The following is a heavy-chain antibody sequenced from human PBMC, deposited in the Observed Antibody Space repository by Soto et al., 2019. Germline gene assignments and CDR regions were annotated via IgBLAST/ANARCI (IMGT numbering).Heavy chain of an antibody. Sequence: QVQLVQSGAEVKKPGSSVKVSCKASGGTFSSYAISWVRQAPGQGLEWMGGIIPIFGTANYAQKFQGRGTISADAATSTACMELSSRRSEDTAVDYCARGTQLVARVDAFGIWGQGTMVAVSS. V-gene: IGHV1-69*01. D-gene: IGHD6-6*01. CDR2: IIPIFGTA. J-gene: IGHJ3*02. CDR3: ARGTQLVARVDAFGI. CDR1: GGTFSSYA.